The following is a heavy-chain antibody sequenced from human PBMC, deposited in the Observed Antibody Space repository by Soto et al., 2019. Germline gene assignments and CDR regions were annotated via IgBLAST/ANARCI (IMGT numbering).Heavy chain of an antibody. Sequence: QVQLQQWGAGLLKPSETLSLTCAVYGGSFSGYYWSWIRQPPGKGLEWIGEINHSGSTNYNPSLKGRVTISVDTSKNQFSLKLSSVTAADTAVYYCARGGWFGQRYYYYGMDVWGQGTTVTVSS. V-gene: IGHV4-34*01. CDR2: INHSGST. D-gene: IGHD3-10*01. J-gene: IGHJ6*02. CDR3: ARGGWFGQRYYYYGMDV. CDR1: GGSFSGYY.